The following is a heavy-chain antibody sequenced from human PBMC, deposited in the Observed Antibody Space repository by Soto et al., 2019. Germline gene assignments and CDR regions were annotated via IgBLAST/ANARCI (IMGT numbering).Heavy chain of an antibody. CDR2: TYYNGNA. J-gene: IGHJ4*02. CDR1: GGSIDRSNYY. CDR3: ARHFVAVVIKGWGY. D-gene: IGHD3-22*01. V-gene: IGHV4-39*01. Sequence: QLQLQESGPGLVKPSETLSLTCTVSGGSIDRSNYYWDWIRQPPGKGLEWIGTTYYNGNAYYNPSLKSRVTMSVDTSKNPFSLKLISVTAADTAVYYCARHFVAVVIKGWGYWGQGTLVTVSS.